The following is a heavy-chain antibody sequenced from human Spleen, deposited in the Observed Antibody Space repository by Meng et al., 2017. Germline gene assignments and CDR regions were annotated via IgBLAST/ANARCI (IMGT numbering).Heavy chain of an antibody. J-gene: IGHJ4*02. Sequence: VRLRRSGPGRVKPPQTCPPTSATSVDSPSTNSATWNWIRQSPSRGLEWLGRTYFRSTWYNDYALSVISRITINPDTSKTQFSLQLNSVTPVDTAVYYCARGFAPVAPGAFDYWGQGALVTVSS. V-gene: IGHV6-1*01. CDR2: TYFRSTWYN. CDR1: VDSPSTNSAT. D-gene: IGHD2-2*01. CDR3: ARGFAPVAPGAFDY.